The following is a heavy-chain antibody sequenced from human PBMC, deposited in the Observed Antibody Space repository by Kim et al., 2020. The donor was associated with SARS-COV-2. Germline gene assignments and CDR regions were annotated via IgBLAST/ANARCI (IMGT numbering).Heavy chain of an antibody. J-gene: IGHJ4*02. D-gene: IGHD6-13*01. V-gene: IGHV3-11*04. Sequence: YCADAVKGQLTISRDNAKSSLYLQMISLRAEDTAVYYCAGVRGSRILDDYWGQGTLVTVSS. CDR3: AGVRGSRILDDY.